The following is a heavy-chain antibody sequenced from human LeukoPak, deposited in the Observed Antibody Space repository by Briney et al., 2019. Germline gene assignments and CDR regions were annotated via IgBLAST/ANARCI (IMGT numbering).Heavy chain of an antibody. V-gene: IGHV4-31*03. J-gene: IGHJ4*02. D-gene: IGHD3-22*01. CDR2: IYYSGST. CDR3: ARGITMDYYDSSGYLDGVSYFDY. Sequence: SETLSLTCTVSGGSISSGGYYWSWIRQHPGTGLEWIGYIYYSGSTYYNPSPKSRVTISVDTSKNQFSLKLSSVTAADTAVYYCARGITMDYYDSSGYLDGVSYFDYWGQGTLVTVSS. CDR1: GGSISSGGYY.